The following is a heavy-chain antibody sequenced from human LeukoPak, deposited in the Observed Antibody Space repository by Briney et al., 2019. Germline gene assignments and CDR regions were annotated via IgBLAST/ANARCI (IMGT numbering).Heavy chain of an antibody. V-gene: IGHV4-59*12. Sequence: PSETLSLTCTVSGGSISSYYWSWIRQPPGKGLEWIGYIYHSGSTYYNPSLKSRVTISVDTSKNQFSLKLSSVTAADTAVYYCAREDRIAVAGLWGQGTLVTVSS. CDR2: IYHSGST. D-gene: IGHD6-19*01. CDR1: GGSISSYY. CDR3: AREDRIAVAGL. J-gene: IGHJ4*02.